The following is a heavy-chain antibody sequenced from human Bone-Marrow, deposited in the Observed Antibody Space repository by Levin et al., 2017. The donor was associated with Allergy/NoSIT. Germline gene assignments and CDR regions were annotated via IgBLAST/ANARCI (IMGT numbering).Heavy chain of an antibody. Sequence: SETLSLTCAVYGGSFSGYYWSWIRQPPGKGLEWIGEINHSGSTNYNPSLKSRVTISVDTSKNQFSLKLSSVTAADTAVYYCARGEGLRWTPGGTANNWFDPWGQGTLVTVSS. CDR2: INHSGST. D-gene: IGHD4-23*01. J-gene: IGHJ5*02. V-gene: IGHV4-34*01. CDR3: ARGEGLRWTPGGTANNWFDP. CDR1: GGSFSGYY.